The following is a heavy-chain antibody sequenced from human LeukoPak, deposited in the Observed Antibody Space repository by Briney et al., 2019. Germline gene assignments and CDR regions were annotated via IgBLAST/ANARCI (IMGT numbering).Heavy chain of an antibody. CDR2: ISYDGSNK. V-gene: IGHV3-30*03. J-gene: IGHJ4*02. CDR1: GFIFSSYG. D-gene: IGHD3-10*01. CDR3: ASSWFGEVPHPNY. Sequence: HAGGSLRLSCAASGFIFSSYGMHWVRQAPGKGLEWVAVISYDGSNKYYADSVKGRFTISRDNAKNSLYLQMNSLRAEDTALYYCASSWFGEVPHPNYWGQGTLVTVSS.